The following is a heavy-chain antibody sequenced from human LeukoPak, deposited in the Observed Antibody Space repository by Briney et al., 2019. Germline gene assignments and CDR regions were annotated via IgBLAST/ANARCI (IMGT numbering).Heavy chain of an antibody. CDR2: IRQDGNEK. J-gene: IGHJ4*02. CDR3: ARDRDSSGYYGYYFDY. CDR1: GFTFSSYW. D-gene: IGHD3-22*01. V-gene: IGHV3-7*04. Sequence: TGGSLRLSCVASGFTFSSYWMSRVRQAPGEGLEWVANIRQDGNEKYYVDSVKGRFTISRDNAKNSLYLQMHSLRAEDTAVYYCARDRDSSGYYGYYFDYLGQGTLVTVSS.